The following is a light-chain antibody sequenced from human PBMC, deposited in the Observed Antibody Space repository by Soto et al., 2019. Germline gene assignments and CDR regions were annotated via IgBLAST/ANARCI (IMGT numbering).Light chain of an antibody. CDR2: AAS. CDR3: QKYSSVPV. CDR1: QGINNY. J-gene: IGKJ3*01. V-gene: IGKV1-27*01. Sequence: DIPMTQSPSSLSSSVGDRATITCRASQGINNYVAWYQQKPGKPPKLLIYAASTLQSAVPSRFSGSGSGTDFTLTINRLQHEDVATYSCQKYSSVPVFGPGTKVDIK.